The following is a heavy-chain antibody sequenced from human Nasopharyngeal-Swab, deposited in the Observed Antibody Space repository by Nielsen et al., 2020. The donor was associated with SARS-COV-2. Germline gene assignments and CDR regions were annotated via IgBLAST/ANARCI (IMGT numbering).Heavy chain of an antibody. J-gene: IGHJ4*02. V-gene: IGHV3-30*18. Sequence: GGSLRLSCAASGFTFSSYGRHGVRQAPGKGLEWVAVISYDGSNKYYADSVKGRFTISRDNSKNPLYLQMNSLRAEDTAVYYCAKVDRWGSYLFDYWGQGTLVTVSS. D-gene: IGHD1-26*01. CDR1: GFTFSSYG. CDR3: AKVDRWGSYLFDY. CDR2: ISYDGSNK.